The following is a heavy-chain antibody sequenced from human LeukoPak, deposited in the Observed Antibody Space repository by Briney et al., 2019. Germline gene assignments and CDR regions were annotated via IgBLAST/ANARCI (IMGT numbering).Heavy chain of an antibody. J-gene: IGHJ4*02. D-gene: IGHD3-10*01. CDR2: IIPIFGTA. V-gene: IGHV1-69*13. Sequence: ASVKVSCKASRGTFSSYAISWVRQAPGQGLEWMGGIIPIFGTANYAQKFQGRVTITADESTSTAYMELSSLRSEDTAVYYCARDRGSGSYYYDYWGQGTLVTVSS. CDR1: RGTFSSYA. CDR3: ARDRGSGSYYYDY.